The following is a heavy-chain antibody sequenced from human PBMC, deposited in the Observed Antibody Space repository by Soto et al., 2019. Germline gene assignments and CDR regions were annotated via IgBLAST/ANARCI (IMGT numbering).Heavy chain of an antibody. CDR3: ARHPTMTSINFQR. V-gene: IGHV4-39*01. CDR2: IYYSGNT. Sequence: QLQLQESGPGLVKPSETLSLTCTVSGGSISSSNYYWGWIRQPPGKGLEWIGSIYYSGNTYYNPSLKSRVTISVATSKNQFSLKLISVTASDTAVYYCARHPTMTSINFQRWGQGTLITVSS. J-gene: IGHJ1*01. CDR1: GGSISSSNYY. D-gene: IGHD2-21*02.